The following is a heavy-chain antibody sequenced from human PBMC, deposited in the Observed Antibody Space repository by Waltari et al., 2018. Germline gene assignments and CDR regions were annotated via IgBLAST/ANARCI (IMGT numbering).Heavy chain of an antibody. CDR1: GGAFSTYA. V-gene: IGHV1-69*01. Sequence: QVQLVQSGAEVKNPGSPLKVSCKTSGGAFSTYAISWVRQAPGQGLEWMGIIPISGTADYSQKFQGRITITADESTSTAYMELSGLKSDDTAVYYCATFGGNSNWFDPWGQGTLVTVSS. D-gene: IGHD1-7*01. J-gene: IGHJ5*02. CDR2: IIPISGTA. CDR3: ATFGGNSNWFDP.